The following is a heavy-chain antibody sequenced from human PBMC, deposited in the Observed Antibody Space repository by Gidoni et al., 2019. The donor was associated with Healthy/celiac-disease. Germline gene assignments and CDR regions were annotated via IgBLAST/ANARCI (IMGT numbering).Heavy chain of an antibody. Sequence: QVQLQESGPGLVKPSETLSLTCTVSGGSISSYYWSWIRQPAGKGLEWIGRIYTSGSTNYNPYLKSLVTMSVDTSKNQFSLKLSSVTAADTAVYYCARGSSTIFGVDAYYYYGMDVWGQGTTVTVSS. J-gene: IGHJ6*02. CDR2: IYTSGST. CDR3: ARGSSTIFGVDAYYYYGMDV. CDR1: GGSISSYY. D-gene: IGHD3-3*01. V-gene: IGHV4-4*07.